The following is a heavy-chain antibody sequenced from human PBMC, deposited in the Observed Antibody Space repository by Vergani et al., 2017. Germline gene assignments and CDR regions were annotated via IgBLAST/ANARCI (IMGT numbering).Heavy chain of an antibody. CDR1: GTSVSSVTHY. D-gene: IGHD6-19*01. CDR3: ARYTAVADDVFEL. CDR2: IYTSGSN. Sequence: QVQLQESGPGLVRPSETLSLTCSVSGTSVSSVTHYWNWIRQPADKTLEWIGRIYTSGSNDYNPTLRSRITLSLVRSTNQVSLKVSSVTAADTAVYFCARYTAVADDVFELWGQGTLVSVSA. V-gene: IGHV4-61*02. J-gene: IGHJ3*01.